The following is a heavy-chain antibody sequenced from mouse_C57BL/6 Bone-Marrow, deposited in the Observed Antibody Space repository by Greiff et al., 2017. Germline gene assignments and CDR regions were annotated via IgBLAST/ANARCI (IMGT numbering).Heavy chain of an antibody. CDR2: INPNNGTT. CDR3: ARLGWLLGAY. D-gene: IGHD2-3*01. J-gene: IGHJ3*01. CDR1: GYSFTDYN. Sequence: VQLQQSGPELVKPGASVKISCTASGYSFTDYNMNWVKQSNGKSLEWIGVINPNNGTTSYNQKFKGKATLTVDKSSSTAYMQLNSLTSEDSAIYCCARLGWLLGAYWGQGTLVTVSA. V-gene: IGHV1-39*01.